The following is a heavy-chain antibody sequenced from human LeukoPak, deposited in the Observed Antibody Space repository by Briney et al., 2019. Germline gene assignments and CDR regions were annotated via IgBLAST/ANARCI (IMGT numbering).Heavy chain of an antibody. CDR1: GGSISSGSYY. V-gene: IGHV4-61*02. J-gene: IGHJ6*03. CDR3: ARHRRMVRGVTPHYYYMDV. CDR2: IYTSGST. Sequence: SETLSLTCTVSGGSISSGSYYWSWIRQPAGKGLEWIGRIYTSGSTNYNPSLKSRVTISVDTSKNQFSLKLSSVTAADTAVYYCARHRRMVRGVTPHYYYMDVWGKGTTVTISS. D-gene: IGHD3-10*01.